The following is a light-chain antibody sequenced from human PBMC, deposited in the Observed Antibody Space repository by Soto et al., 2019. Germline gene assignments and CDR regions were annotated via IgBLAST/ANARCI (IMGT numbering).Light chain of an antibody. CDR3: QQYNNRWT. Sequence: DIQMTQSPSTLSASVGDRDTITCRASQSSSVWLAWFQQKPGNAPKLLIYKASTLESGVPSRFSGSGSGTEFTLTISSLQPDDSTTYYCQQYNNRWTFGQGTKVEI. CDR1: QSSSVW. CDR2: KAS. V-gene: IGKV1-5*03. J-gene: IGKJ1*01.